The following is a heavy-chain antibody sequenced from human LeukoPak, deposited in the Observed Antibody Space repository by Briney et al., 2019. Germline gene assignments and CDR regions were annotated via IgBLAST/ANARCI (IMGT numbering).Heavy chain of an antibody. CDR2: ISSSSSYI. CDR3: ARYYHGSGDYYLDY. D-gene: IGHD3-10*01. Sequence: GGSLRLSCAASGFTFSSYRMNWVRQAPGKGLEWVSSISSSSSYIYYADSVKGRFTISRDNAKNSLYLQMNSLRAEDTAVYYCARYYHGSGDYYLDYWGQGTLVTVSS. V-gene: IGHV3-21*01. CDR1: GFTFSSYR. J-gene: IGHJ4*02.